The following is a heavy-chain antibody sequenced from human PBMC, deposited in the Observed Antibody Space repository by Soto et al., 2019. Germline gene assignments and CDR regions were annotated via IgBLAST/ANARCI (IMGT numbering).Heavy chain of an antibody. J-gene: IGHJ4*02. CDR2: ISSSGNSI. V-gene: IGHV3-11*01. D-gene: IGHD6-13*01. CDR1: GFTFSDYY. Sequence: GGSLRLSCAASGFTFSDYYMTWIRQAPGKGLEWVSYISSSGNSIYYADSVKGRFTVSRDNAKNSLYLQMNSLRAEDTAVYYCARRAAAGRSFDYWGLGTLVTVSS. CDR3: ARRAAAGRSFDY.